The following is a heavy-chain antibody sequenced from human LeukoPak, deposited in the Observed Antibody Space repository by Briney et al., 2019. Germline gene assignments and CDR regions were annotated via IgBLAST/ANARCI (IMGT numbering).Heavy chain of an antibody. CDR3: VRWVTGLDY. J-gene: IGHJ4*02. CDR1: GFTFSTYA. V-gene: IGHV3-64*03. D-gene: IGHD2-21*02. Sequence: GGSLRLSCSASGFTFSTYAMHWVRQAPGKGLEYVSAISSDGIRTYYADSVKGRFTISRDNSKNTVCVQMSSLRSEDTAVYYCVRWVTGLDYWGQGILVTVSS. CDR2: ISSDGIRT.